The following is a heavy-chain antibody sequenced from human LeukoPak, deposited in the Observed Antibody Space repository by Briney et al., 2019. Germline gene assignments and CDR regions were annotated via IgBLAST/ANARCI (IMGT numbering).Heavy chain of an antibody. D-gene: IGHD6-19*01. Sequence: GSLRLSCAASGFTFSTYGMSWVRQPPGKGLEWIGEIYYSGSTNYNPSLKSRVTVSIDKSKNQFSLKVNAVTAADTAVYYCVWSSGWYHGYFQHWGQGTLVTVSS. CDR2: IYYSGST. CDR1: GFTFSTYGM. J-gene: IGHJ1*01. CDR3: VWSSGWYHGYFQH. V-gene: IGHV4-4*02.